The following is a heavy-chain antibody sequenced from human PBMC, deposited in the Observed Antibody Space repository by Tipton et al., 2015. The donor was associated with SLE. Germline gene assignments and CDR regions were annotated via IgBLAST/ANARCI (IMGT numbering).Heavy chain of an antibody. Sequence: TLSLTCTVSGGSISSGGYYWSWIRQYPGKGLEWIGYISYSGSTNYNSSLKSRLTISVDTSKNQLSLKLSSVTAADTAVYYCARDVGGYNTGWFPYYFDYWGQGTLVTVSS. CDR2: ISYSGST. CDR1: GGSISSGGYY. J-gene: IGHJ4*02. V-gene: IGHV4-31*03. CDR3: ARDVGGYNTGWFPYYFDY. D-gene: IGHD2-8*02.